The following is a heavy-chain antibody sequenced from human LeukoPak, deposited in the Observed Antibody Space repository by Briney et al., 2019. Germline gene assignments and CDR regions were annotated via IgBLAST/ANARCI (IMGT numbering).Heavy chain of an antibody. CDR2: IT. CDR3: AREIFGSGSYPDF. J-gene: IGHJ4*02. D-gene: IGHD3-10*01. V-gene: IGHV3-74*01. Sequence: GGSLRLSCAASGFTFSVYWMHWVRQAPGKGLVWVSRITIYADSVKGRFTISRDNSKNTVYLQMNNLRPDDTAVYYCAREIFGSGSYPDFWGQGTLVTVSS. CDR1: GFTFSVYW.